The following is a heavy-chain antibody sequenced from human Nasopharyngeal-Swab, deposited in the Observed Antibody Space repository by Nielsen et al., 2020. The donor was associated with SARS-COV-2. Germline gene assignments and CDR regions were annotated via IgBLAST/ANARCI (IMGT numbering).Heavy chain of an antibody. D-gene: IGHD2-21*02. CDR2: IYYSGST. Sequence: SETLSLTCTVSGGSISSSSYYWGWIRQPPGEGLEWIGSIYYSGSTYYNPSLKSRVTISVDTSKNQFSLKLSSVTAADTAVYYCARTVVVVTAIHGGDAFDIWGQGTMVTVSS. J-gene: IGHJ3*02. CDR3: ARTVVVVTAIHGGDAFDI. V-gene: IGHV4-39*07. CDR1: GGSISSSSYY.